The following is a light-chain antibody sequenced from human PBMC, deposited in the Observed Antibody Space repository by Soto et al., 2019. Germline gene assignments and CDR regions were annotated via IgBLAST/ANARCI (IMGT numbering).Light chain of an antibody. CDR1: SSDVGTYNY. J-gene: IGLJ3*02. Sequence: QSALTQPRSVSGSPGQSVTFSCTGTSSDVGTYNYVSWYQQHPGKAPKLMIYDVSKRPSGVPDRFSGSKSGNTASLTISGLQAEDEADYYCCSYAGSYTLGVFGGGTKLTVL. CDR2: DVS. V-gene: IGLV2-11*01. CDR3: CSYAGSYTLGV.